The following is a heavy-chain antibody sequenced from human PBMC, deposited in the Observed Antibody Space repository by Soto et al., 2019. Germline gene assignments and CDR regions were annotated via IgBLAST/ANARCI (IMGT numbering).Heavy chain of an antibody. CDR3: ARDIGSGSYASGFDP. V-gene: IGHV1-18*04. CDR2: ISAYNGNT. CDR1: GYTFTSYG. Sequence: ASVKVSCKASGYTFTSYGISWVRQAPGQGLEWTGWISAYNGNTNYAQKLQGRVTMTTDTSTSTAYMELRSLRSDDTAVYYCARDIGSGSYASGFDPWGQGTLVTVSS. D-gene: IGHD1-26*01. J-gene: IGHJ5*02.